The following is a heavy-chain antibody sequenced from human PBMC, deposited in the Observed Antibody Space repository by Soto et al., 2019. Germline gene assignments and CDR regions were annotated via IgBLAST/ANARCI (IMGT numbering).Heavy chain of an antibody. CDR2: IYYNGST. D-gene: IGHD3-22*01. CDR3: ARDRSYDSSGYYSGGGYYGMDV. V-gene: IGHV4-59*01. Sequence: SETLSLTCTASGGSILSYYWSWIRDPPGKGPEXTGYIYYNGSTNYNPSLKSRVTISVDTSKNQFSLKLSSVTAADTAVYYCARDRSYDSSGYYSGGGYYGMDVWGQGTTVTVSS. J-gene: IGHJ6*02. CDR1: GGSILSYY.